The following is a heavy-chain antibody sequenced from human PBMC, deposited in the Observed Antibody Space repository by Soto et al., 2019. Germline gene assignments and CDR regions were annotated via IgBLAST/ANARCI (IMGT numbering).Heavy chain of an antibody. Sequence: SETLSLTCAVSGGSISSSNWWSWVRQPPGKGLEWIGEIYHSGSTNYNPSLKSRVTISVDKSKNQFSLKLSSVTAADTAVYYCARDDFKGQQQLVHAFDIWGQGTMVTVSS. J-gene: IGHJ3*02. V-gene: IGHV4-4*02. CDR3: ARDDFKGQQQLVHAFDI. CDR1: GGSISSSNW. CDR2: IYHSGST. D-gene: IGHD6-13*01.